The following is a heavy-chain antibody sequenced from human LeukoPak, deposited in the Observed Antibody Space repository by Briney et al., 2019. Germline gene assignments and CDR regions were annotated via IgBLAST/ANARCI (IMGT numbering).Heavy chain of an antibody. CDR1: GGSFSGYY. CDR2: ISHSGST. D-gene: IGHD3-16*02. J-gene: IGHJ4*02. CDR3: ARGPIVWGSYRYSF. Sequence: SETLSLTCAVYGGSFSGYYWSWIRQPPGKGLEGIGEISHSGSTNYNPSLKSRVTISVDTSKNQFSLKLSSVTAADTAVYYCARGPIVWGSYRYSFWGQGTLVTVSS. V-gene: IGHV4-34*01.